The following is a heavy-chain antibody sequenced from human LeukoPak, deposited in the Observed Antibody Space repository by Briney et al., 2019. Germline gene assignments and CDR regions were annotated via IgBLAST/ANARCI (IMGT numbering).Heavy chain of an antibody. CDR2: ISYDGSNK. Sequence: GGSLRLSCAASGFTFSSHAMHWVRQAPGKGLEWVAVISYDGSNKYYADSVKGRFTISRDNSKNTLYLQMNSLRAEDTAVYYCARPRGGSSGYYLDYWGQGTLVTVSS. V-gene: IGHV3-30-3*01. CDR1: GFTFSSHA. J-gene: IGHJ4*02. D-gene: IGHD3-22*01. CDR3: ARPRGGSSGYYLDY.